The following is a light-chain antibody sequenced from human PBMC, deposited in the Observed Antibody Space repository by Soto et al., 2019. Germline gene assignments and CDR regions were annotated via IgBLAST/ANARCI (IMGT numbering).Light chain of an antibody. CDR1: SSDVGGYNY. CDR2: AVS. Sequence: QSALTQPRSVSGSPGQSVTISCTGTSSDVGGYNYVSWYQQHPGKAPKVIIYAVSKRLSGVPDRFSASKSGNTASLTISGLQAEDEADYYCCSHAGSYTYGFGTGTKVTVL. CDR3: CSHAGSYTYG. J-gene: IGLJ1*01. V-gene: IGLV2-11*01.